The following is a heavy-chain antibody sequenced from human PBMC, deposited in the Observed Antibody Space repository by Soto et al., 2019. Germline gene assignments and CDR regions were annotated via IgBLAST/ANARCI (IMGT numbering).Heavy chain of an antibody. J-gene: IGHJ5*02. V-gene: IGHV1-18*01. CDR3: ARGGAYCTSTSCGYNWFDP. CDR1: GYTFTSYS. D-gene: IGHD2-2*01. CDR2: ISGYNGNT. Sequence: QVKLVQSGVEVKQPGASVKVSCKASGYTFTSYSISWVRQAPGQGLEWMGWISGYNGNTNNAQKFQDRVTITTDTSPTTPYMELRSLRSDDTAMYYCARGGAYCTSTSCGYNWFDPWGQGTLVTVSS.